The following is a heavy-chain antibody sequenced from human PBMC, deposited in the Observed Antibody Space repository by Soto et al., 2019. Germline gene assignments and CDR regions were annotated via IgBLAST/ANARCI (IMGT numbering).Heavy chain of an antibody. Sequence: QVQLVESGGGVVQPGRSLRLSCAASGFTFSSYAMHWVRQAPGKGLECVAVISYDGSNKYYADSVKGRFTISRDNAKNTLYLQMNSLRAEDTAVYYCARVHRALYGDYAPDYFDYWGQGTLVTVSS. CDR1: GFTFSSYA. J-gene: IGHJ4*02. CDR2: ISYDGSNK. CDR3: ARVHRALYGDYAPDYFDY. V-gene: IGHV3-30-3*01. D-gene: IGHD4-17*01.